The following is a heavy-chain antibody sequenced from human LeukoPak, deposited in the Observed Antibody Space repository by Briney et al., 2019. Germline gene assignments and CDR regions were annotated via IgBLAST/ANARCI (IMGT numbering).Heavy chain of an antibody. V-gene: IGHV4-34*01. CDR1: GGSFSGYY. J-gene: IGHJ4*02. D-gene: IGHD2-15*01. CDR3: ARGVVVATD. Sequence: SETLSLTCAVYGGSFSGYYWSWIRQPPGKGLEWIGEINHSGSTNYNPSLKSRVTISVDTSKNQFSLKLSSVTAADTAVYYCARGVVVATDWGQETLVTVSS. CDR2: INHSGST.